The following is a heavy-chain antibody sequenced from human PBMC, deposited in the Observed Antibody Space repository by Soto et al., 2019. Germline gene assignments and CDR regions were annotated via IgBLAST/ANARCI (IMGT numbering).Heavy chain of an antibody. CDR1: GYTFTGYY. CDR3: ARDAVAIGYYYYGMDV. CDR2: INPNSGGT. V-gene: IGHV1-2*04. Sequence: ASVKVSCKASGYTFTGYYMHWVRQAPGQGLEWMGWINPNSGGTNYAQKFQGWVTMTRDTSISTAYMELSRLRSDDTAVYYCARDAVAIGYYYYGMDVWGQGTTVPVSS. D-gene: IGHD2-21*01. J-gene: IGHJ6*02.